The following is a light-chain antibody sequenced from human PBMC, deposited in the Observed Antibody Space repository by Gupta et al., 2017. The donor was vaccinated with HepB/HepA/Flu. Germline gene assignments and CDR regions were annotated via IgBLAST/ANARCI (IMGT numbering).Light chain of an antibody. Sequence: DIQMTQSPSSVSASVGDTVTITCRASQDINRWLAWYQQKPGEAPRLLIYSVYTVQSGVPSRFSGSGLGTNFTLTISRLQPEDTANYYCLQPSSLPRSFGQGTNMEIK. CDR2: SVY. J-gene: IGKJ2*04. CDR1: QDINRW. CDR3: LQPSSLPRS. V-gene: IGKV1-12*01.